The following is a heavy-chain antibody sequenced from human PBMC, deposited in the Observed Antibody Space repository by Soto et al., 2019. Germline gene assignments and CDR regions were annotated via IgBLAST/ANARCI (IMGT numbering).Heavy chain of an antibody. V-gene: IGHV4-31*03. Sequence: SETLSLTCTVSGGSISSGGYYWSWIRQHPGKGLEWIGYIYYSGSTYYNPSLQGRVTISVDTTKNQFSLKLSPLTAADTAVYYCARHLTYCSAGSCYSGFPYYGMGVWGQGTTGTVSS. D-gene: IGHD2-15*01. CDR1: GGSISSGGYY. J-gene: IGHJ6*01. CDR3: ARHLTYCSAGSCYSGFPYYGMGV. CDR2: IYYSGST.